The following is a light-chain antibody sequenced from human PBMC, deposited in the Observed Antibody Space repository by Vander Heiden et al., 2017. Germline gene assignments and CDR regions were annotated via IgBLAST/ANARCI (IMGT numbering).Light chain of an antibody. CDR3: QVWESNTDRVV. CDR2: DDS. V-gene: IGLV3-21*03. Sequence: SYVLPQPPSVSAAPGKTARITCEGDHIGRQSVHWYQQKPGQAPVVVVYDDSDRPSWIPERFSGSKSGTTATLTISRVEVGDEAAYYCQVWESNTDRVVFGGGTKLTVL. CDR1: HIGRQS. J-gene: IGLJ2*01.